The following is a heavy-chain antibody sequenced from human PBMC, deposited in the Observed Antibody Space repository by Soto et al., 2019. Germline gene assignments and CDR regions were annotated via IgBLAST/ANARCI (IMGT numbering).Heavy chain of an antibody. CDR1: GYTFTGYY. CDR3: ARQTLTVGYSYGYLDY. D-gene: IGHD5-18*01. Sequence: ASVKVSCKASGYTFTGYYMHWVRQAPGQGLEWMGWINPNSGGTNYAQKFQGRVTMTRDTSISTAYMELSRLRSDDTAVYYCARQTLTVGYSYGYLDYWGQGTLVTVSS. V-gene: IGHV1-2*02. J-gene: IGHJ4*02. CDR2: INPNSGGT.